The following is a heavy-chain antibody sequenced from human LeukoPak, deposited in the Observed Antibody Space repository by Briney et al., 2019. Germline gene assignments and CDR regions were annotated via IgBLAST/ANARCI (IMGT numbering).Heavy chain of an antibody. J-gene: IGHJ4*02. CDR3: ARDLGGSGSYYKD. CDR1: GGSITTYL. V-gene: IGHV4-4*07. Sequence: SETLSLTCSVSGGSITTYLWSWIRQPAGKGLEWIGRIYTSGSTNYNPSLKSRVAMSVDTSKNQFSLNLSSVTAADTAVYYCARDLGGSGSYYKDWGQGTLVTVSS. D-gene: IGHD3-10*01. CDR2: IYTSGST.